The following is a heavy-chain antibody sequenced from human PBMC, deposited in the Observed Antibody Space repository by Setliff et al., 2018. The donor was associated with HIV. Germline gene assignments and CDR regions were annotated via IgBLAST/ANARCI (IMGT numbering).Heavy chain of an antibody. V-gene: IGHV3-21*01. J-gene: IGHJ3*02. CDR1: GFTFSTYS. Sequence: GSLRLSCLGSGFTFSTYSMNWVRQAPGKGLEWVSSIDSSGTYIYYADSMKGRFTISRDNAKNSLFLQMNSLRAEDTAVYYCARDIWGSSWYSSALNDAFDIWGQGTMVTVSS. CDR3: ARDIWGSSWYSSALNDAFDI. CDR2: IDSSGTYI. D-gene: IGHD6-13*01.